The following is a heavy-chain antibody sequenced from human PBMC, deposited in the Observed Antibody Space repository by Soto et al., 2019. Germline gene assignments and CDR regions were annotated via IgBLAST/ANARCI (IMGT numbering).Heavy chain of an antibody. Sequence: GESLKISCKGSGYSFTSYWIGWVRQMPGKGLEWMGIIYPGDSDTRYSPSFQGQVTISADKSISTAYLQWSSLKASDTAMYYCARHGTYALWGGYYSPGYYYYGLCGWGKG. CDR1: GYSFTSYW. CDR2: IYPGDSDT. D-gene: IGHD3-3*01. V-gene: IGHV5-51*01. J-gene: IGHJ6*04. CDR3: ARHGTYALWGGYYSPGYYYYGLCG.